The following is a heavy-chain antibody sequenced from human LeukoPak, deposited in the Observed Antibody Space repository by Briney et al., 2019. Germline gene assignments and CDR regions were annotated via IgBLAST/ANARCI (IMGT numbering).Heavy chain of an antibody. Sequence: PSETLSLTCTVSGGSISNNNYYWGWIRQPPGKGLEWIASIYYSGSTYYNPSLKSRVTISVDTSKNQFSLKLSSVTAADTAVYYCARVVVILHPAYFDYWGQGTLVTVSS. D-gene: IGHD3-22*01. CDR2: IYYSGST. V-gene: IGHV4-39*07. CDR3: ARVVVILHPAYFDY. CDR1: GGSISNNNYY. J-gene: IGHJ4*02.